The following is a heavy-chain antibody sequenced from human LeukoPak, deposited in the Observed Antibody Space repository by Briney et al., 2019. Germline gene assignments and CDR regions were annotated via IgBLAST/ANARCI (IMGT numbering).Heavy chain of an antibody. V-gene: IGHV3-30*02. Sequence: PGGSLRLSCAASGFTFSNYGIHWVRQAPGKGLEWVAFIRNDGSTKYYVDSVKGRFVISRDNSRNTLYLYMNSLRAEDSAVYYCAKDGVSSSVWAFDIWGQGTMVTVSS. CDR1: GFTFSNYG. CDR3: AKDGVSSSVWAFDI. D-gene: IGHD3-10*01. CDR2: IRNDGSTK. J-gene: IGHJ3*02.